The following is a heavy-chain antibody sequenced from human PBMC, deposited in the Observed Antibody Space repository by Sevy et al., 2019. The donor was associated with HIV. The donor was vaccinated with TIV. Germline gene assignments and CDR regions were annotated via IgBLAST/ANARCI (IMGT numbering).Heavy chain of an antibody. CDR2: IYYSGST. Sequence: SDTLSLTCTVSGGSVSSGSYYWSWIRQPPGKGLEWIGYIYYSGSTNYNPSLKSRVTISVDTSKNQFSLKLSSVTAADTAVYYCASDYSGSYYSYSYYYGMDVWGQGTTVTVSS. J-gene: IGHJ6*02. D-gene: IGHD1-26*01. CDR1: GGSVSSGSYY. V-gene: IGHV4-61*01. CDR3: ASDYSGSYYSYSYYYGMDV.